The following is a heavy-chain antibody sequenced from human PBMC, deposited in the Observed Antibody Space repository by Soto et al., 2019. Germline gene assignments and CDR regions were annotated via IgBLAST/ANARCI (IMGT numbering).Heavy chain of an antibody. CDR3: ARDFYRFSSNLIYYYYYGMDV. J-gene: IGHJ6*02. Sequence: ASVKVSCKASGYTFTSYGISWVRQAPGQGLEWMGWISAYNGNTNYAQKLQGRVTMTTDTSTSTAYMELRSLRSDDTAVYYCARDFYRFSSNLIYYYYYGMDVWGQGTTVTVS. D-gene: IGHD4-4*01. CDR2: ISAYNGNT. CDR1: GYTFTSYG. V-gene: IGHV1-18*04.